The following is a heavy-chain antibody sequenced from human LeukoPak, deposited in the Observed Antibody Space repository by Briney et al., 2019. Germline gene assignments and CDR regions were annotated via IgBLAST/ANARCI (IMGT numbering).Heavy chain of an antibody. Sequence: SETLSLTCAVYGGSFSGYYWSWIRQPPGKGLEWIGEINHSGSTNYNPSLKSRVTISVDTSKNQFSLKLSSVTAADTAVYYCARGRKLGYYGSGSYQGPFDYWGQGTLVTVSS. CDR2: INHSGST. V-gene: IGHV4-34*01. CDR3: ARGRKLGYYGSGSYQGPFDY. CDR1: GGSFSGYY. D-gene: IGHD3-10*01. J-gene: IGHJ4*02.